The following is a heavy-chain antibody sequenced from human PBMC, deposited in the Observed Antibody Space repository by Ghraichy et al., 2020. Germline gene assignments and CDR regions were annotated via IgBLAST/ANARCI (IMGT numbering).Heavy chain of an antibody. V-gene: IGHV3-23*01. CDR2: IRGGGDKT. CDR3: AKVCREDSHSSGWYSDY. Sequence: GGSLRLSCAASGFTFSSYAMSWVRQAPGKGLEWVSAIRGGGDKTYFADSVKGRFTISRDNSKHTLFLQMNSLRPEDTAIYYCAKVCREDSHSSGWYSDYWGPGT. J-gene: IGHJ4*02. D-gene: IGHD6-19*01. CDR1: GFTFSSYA.